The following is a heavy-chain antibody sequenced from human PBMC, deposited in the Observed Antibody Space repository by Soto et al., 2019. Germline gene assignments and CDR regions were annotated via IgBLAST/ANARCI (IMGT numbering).Heavy chain of an antibody. CDR1: GGSISSGGYY. V-gene: IGHV4-31*03. CDR2: IYYSGST. D-gene: IGHD2-15*01. CDR3: ARVRTVVTDWGAFDI. Sequence: SETLSLTCTVSGGSISSGGYYWSWIRQHPGKGLDWIGYIYYSGSTYYNPSLKSRVTISVDTSKNQFSLKLSSVTAADTAVYYCARVRTVVTDWGAFDIWGQGTMVTVSS. J-gene: IGHJ3*02.